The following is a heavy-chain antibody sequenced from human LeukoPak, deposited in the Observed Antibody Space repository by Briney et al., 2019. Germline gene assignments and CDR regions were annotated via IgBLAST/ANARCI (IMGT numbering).Heavy chain of an antibody. V-gene: IGHV3-23*01. D-gene: IGHD2-15*01. CDR2: ISGSGGST. Sequence: GGSLRLSCAASGFTFSSYAMSWVRQAPGKGLEWVSAISGSGGSTYYADSVKGRFTISRDSSKNTLYLQMNSLRAEDTAVYYCAKASVPDILNWFDPWGQGTLVTVSS. CDR1: GFTFSSYA. CDR3: AKASVPDILNWFDP. J-gene: IGHJ5*02.